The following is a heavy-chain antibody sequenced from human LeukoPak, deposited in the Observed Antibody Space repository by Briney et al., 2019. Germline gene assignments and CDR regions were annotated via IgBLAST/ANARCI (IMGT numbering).Heavy chain of an antibody. V-gene: IGHV4-38-2*02. CDR3: ARIDKTQRLVLGVAQ. Sequence: SETLSLTCTVSGYYVTDGYYWGWIRQPPGKGLEWIGHIYHFGDTFYNPSLNTRVTLSVDTSQNQISLTLTSLTAADTATYYRARIDKTQRLVLGVAQCGQATLVTVS. CDR1: GYYVTDGYY. D-gene: IGHD6-13*01. J-gene: IGHJ1*01. CDR2: IYHFGDT.